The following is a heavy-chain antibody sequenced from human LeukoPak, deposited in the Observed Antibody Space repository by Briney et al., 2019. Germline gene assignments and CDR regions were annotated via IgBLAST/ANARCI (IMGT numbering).Heavy chain of an antibody. V-gene: IGHV3-30*02. CDR3: AKGTLREDYVWGSYRSPPALGY. CDR1: GFTFSSYG. D-gene: IGHD3-16*02. CDR2: IRYDGSNK. J-gene: IGHJ4*02. Sequence: GGSLRLSCAASGFTFSSYGMHWVRQAPGKRLEWVAFIRYDGSNKYYADSVKGRFTISRDNSKNTLYLQMNSLRAEDTAVYYCAKGTLREDYVWGSYRSPPALGYWGQGTLVTVSS.